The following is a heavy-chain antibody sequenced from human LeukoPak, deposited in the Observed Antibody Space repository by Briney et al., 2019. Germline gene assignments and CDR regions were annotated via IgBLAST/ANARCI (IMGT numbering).Heavy chain of an antibody. J-gene: IGHJ4*02. CDR1: GGTFSSYA. V-gene: IGHV1-69*04. D-gene: IGHD3-10*01. CDR3: ARVSRFGELLIDY. CDR2: IIPILGIA. Sequence: SVKVSCKASGGTFSSYAISWVRQAPGQGLEWMGRIIPILGIANYAQKFQGRVTITADKSTSTAYMELSSLRSEDTAVCYCARVSRFGELLIDYWGQGTLVTVSS.